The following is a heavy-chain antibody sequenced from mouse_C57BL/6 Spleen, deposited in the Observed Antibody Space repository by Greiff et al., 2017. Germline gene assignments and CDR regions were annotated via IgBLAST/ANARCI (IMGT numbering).Heavy chain of an antibody. D-gene: IGHD1-1*01. Sequence: QVQLQQSGAELVRPGTSVKLSCKASGYTFTSYWMHWVKQRPGQGLEWIGVIDPSDSYTNYNQKFKGKATLTVDTSSSTAYMQLSSLTSEDSAVYYCASIYYGSSYDYAMDYWGQGTSVTVSS. CDR3: ASIYYGSSYDYAMDY. CDR2: IDPSDSYT. V-gene: IGHV1-59*01. CDR1: GYTFTSYW. J-gene: IGHJ4*01.